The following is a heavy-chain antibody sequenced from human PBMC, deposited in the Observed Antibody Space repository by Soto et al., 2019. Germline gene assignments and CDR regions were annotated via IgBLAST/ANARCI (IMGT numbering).Heavy chain of an antibody. CDR3: ARDPLYYYDSSGYLFDY. CDR1: GGTFSSYA. J-gene: IGHJ4*02. Sequence: SVKVSCKASGGTFSSYAISWVRQAPGQGLEWMGGIIPIFGTANYAQKFQGRVTITADESTSTAYMELSSLRSEDTAVYYRARDPLYYYDSSGYLFDYWGQGTLVTVSS. V-gene: IGHV1-69*13. D-gene: IGHD3-22*01. CDR2: IIPIFGTA.